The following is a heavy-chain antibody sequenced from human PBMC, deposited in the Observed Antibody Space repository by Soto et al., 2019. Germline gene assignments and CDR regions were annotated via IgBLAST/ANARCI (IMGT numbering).Heavy chain of an antibody. D-gene: IGHD3-22*01. V-gene: IGHV4-39*01. CDR3: ARQHYYDSSGYYTWN. Sequence: SETLSLTCTVSGGSISSSIYYGGWIRQPPGKGLEWIGSIFYSGSTYYNPSLKSRVTISADTSNNQFSLRLNSVTAADTAVYYCARQHYYDSSGYYTWNWGQGTLVTVSS. J-gene: IGHJ4*02. CDR1: GGSISSSIYY. CDR2: IFYSGST.